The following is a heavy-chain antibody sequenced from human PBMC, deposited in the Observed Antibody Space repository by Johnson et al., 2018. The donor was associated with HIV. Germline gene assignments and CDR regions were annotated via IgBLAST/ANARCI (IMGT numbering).Heavy chain of an antibody. V-gene: IGHV3-66*01. D-gene: IGHD1-26*01. J-gene: IGHJ3*02. CDR2: LSGSGVP. Sequence: VQLVESGGGLVQPGGSLRLSCAVSGFSVSTNYMSWVRQAPGKGLEWVSALSGSGVPDYAGSVTGRFIISRDNSKNTLYLQMNSLRVEDTAVYYCAKGPWDLPHAFDIWGQGTMVTVS. CDR1: GFSVSTNY. CDR3: AKGPWDLPHAFDI.